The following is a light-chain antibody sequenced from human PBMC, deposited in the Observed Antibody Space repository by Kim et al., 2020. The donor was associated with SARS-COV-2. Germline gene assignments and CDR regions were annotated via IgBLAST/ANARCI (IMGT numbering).Light chain of an antibody. Sequence: GQSVTISCNGTSSDVGGYNFVSWYQQQPGKAPKLMIYDVSKRPSGVPDRFSGSKSANTASLTISGLQAEDEADYYCCSYAGSFTLVFGGGTQLTVL. CDR2: DVS. CDR3: CSYAGSFTLV. V-gene: IGLV2-11*01. J-gene: IGLJ3*02. CDR1: SSDVGGYNF.